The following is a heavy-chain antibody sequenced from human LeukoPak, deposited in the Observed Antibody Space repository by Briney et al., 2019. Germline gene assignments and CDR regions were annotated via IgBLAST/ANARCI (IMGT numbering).Heavy chain of an antibody. J-gene: IGHJ4*02. CDR3: ARGSMRMATAGLADY. Sequence: GGSLRLSCAASGLAFSDYGMHWVRQTPGKGLVWVALIWYDGSKIYYADSVRGRFTISRDNPKNSLYLQMNSLRAEDTAVYYCARGSMRMATAGLADYWGQGTLVTVSS. D-gene: IGHD5-24*01. CDR2: IWYDGSKI. CDR1: GLAFSDYG. V-gene: IGHV3-33*01.